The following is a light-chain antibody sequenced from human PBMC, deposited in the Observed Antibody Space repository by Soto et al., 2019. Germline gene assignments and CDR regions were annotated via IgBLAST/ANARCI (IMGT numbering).Light chain of an antibody. CDR2: GAS. Sequence: DIQMTQSPSSVSASVGDRVTITCRASQDISSWLAWYQQKPGKAPKLLIYGASTLQSGVPSRFSGSGSGTVFTLTISSLQPEDFATYYCHQANSFPHTFGRGTRLEIK. V-gene: IGKV1D-12*01. J-gene: IGKJ2*01. CDR1: QDISSW. CDR3: HQANSFPHT.